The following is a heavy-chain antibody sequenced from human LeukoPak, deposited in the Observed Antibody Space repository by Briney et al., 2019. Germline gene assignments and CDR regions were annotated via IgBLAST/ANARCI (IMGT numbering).Heavy chain of an antibody. J-gene: IGHJ5*02. Sequence: SETLSLTCAVYGGSFSGYYWSWIRQPPGKGLEWIGEINHGGSTNYNPSLRSRVTISIDTSKNQFSLKLSSVTAADTAVYYCARGREYYDSSGYHSQNWYDPWGPGTLVTVSS. CDR3: ARGREYYDSSGYHSQNWYDP. CDR1: GGSFSGYY. CDR2: INHGGST. V-gene: IGHV4-34*01. D-gene: IGHD3-22*01.